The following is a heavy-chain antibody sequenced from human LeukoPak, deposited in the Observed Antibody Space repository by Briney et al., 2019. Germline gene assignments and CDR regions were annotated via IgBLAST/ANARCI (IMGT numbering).Heavy chain of an antibody. CDR2: ISAYNGNT. D-gene: IGHD2-2*01. CDR1: GYTFTSYG. J-gene: IGHJ4*02. Sequence: ASVKNSCKASGYTFTSYGISWVRQAPGQGLEWMGWISAYNGNTNYAQKLQGRVTMTTDTSTSTAYMELRSLRSDDTAVYYCARSPRYCSSTSCYVPFDYWGQGTLVTVST. V-gene: IGHV1-18*01. CDR3: ARSPRYCSSTSCYVPFDY.